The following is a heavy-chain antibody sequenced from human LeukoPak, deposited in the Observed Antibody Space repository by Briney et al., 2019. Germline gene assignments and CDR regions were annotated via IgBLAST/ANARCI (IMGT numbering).Heavy chain of an antibody. J-gene: IGHJ5*02. CDR3: ARAYSYAFEP. CDR1: GFTFSSNW. D-gene: IGHD5-18*01. CDR2: VKQDGSET. Sequence: RRSLRLSCAASGFTFSSNWMSWVRQAPGKGLEWVANVKQDGSETYYVDSVKGRFTISRDNAKNSLFLQMNTLRVEDTAVYYCARAYSYAFEPGGQGTLVTVSS. V-gene: IGHV3-7*04.